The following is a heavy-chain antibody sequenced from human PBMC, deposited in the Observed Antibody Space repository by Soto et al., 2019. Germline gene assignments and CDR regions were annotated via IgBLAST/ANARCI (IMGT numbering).Heavy chain of an antibody. CDR2: IDYGGTI. CDR1: GASISSSPYA. D-gene: IGHD3-3*01. V-gene: IGHV4-39*01. Sequence: TSETLSLTRNASGASISSSPYAWGWIRQSAGKGLEWIGTIDYGGTIYYNPSLKSRITISLDTSKNQISLRLSSVTAADTAVYYCARHVHNQGYEYYFASWGQGTLVTVSS. CDR3: ARHVHNQGYEYYFAS. J-gene: IGHJ4*02.